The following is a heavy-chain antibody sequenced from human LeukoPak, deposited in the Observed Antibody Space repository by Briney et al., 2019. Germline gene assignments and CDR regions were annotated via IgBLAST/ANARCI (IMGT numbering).Heavy chain of an antibody. J-gene: IGHJ4*02. D-gene: IGHD3-16*02. Sequence: GASVKVSCKASGYTFTGYYMHWVRQAPGQGLEWMGWINPNSGGTNYAQKFQGRVTMTRDTSISTAYMELSRLRSDDTAVYYCARTYDCVWGSYRSLKYYFDYWGQGTLVTVSS. CDR3: ARTYDCVWGSYRSLKYYFDY. CDR1: GYTFTGYY. CDR2: INPNSGGT. V-gene: IGHV1-2*02.